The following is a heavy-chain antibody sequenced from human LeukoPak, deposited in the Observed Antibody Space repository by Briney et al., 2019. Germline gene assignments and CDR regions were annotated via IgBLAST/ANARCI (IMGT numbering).Heavy chain of an antibody. CDR2: INHSGST. Sequence: KPSETLSLTCAVYGGSFSGYYWSWIRQPPGKGLEWIGEINHSGSTNYNPSLKSRVTISVDTSKNQFSLKLSSVTAADTAVYYCARNGFRFLVAEYFQHWGQGTLVTVSS. J-gene: IGHJ1*01. D-gene: IGHD2-8*01. CDR1: GGSFSGYY. V-gene: IGHV4-34*01. CDR3: ARNGFRFLVAEYFQH.